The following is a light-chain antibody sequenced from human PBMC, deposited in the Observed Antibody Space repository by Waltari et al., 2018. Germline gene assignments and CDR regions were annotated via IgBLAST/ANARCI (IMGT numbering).Light chain of an antibody. J-gene: IGLJ3*02. Sequence: SSDLTQPPSMSVSPGQTAANPCSRDRLADQFVYCFQQKSGQAPVAVIRRNTGRPPGIPERFSGSDSGTTNTLLISGVQPDDEADYYCQSADDSGDHVLFGGGTKLTVL. CDR1: RLADQF. V-gene: IGLV3-25*03. CDR2: RNT. CDR3: QSADDSGDHVL.